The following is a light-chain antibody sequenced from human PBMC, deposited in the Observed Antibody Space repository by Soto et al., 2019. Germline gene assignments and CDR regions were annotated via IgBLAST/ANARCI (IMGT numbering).Light chain of an antibody. V-gene: IGLV1-47*01. J-gene: IGLJ7*01. CDR1: TSNIGTNY. Sequence: QSVLTQPPSASGTPGQTVTISSSGGTSNIGTNYVSWYQHLPGTAPKLLIYGNNQRPSGVPDRFSGSKSGTSASLAISGLGSDDEADYYCAVWDDSRSGVVFGGGTQLTVL. CDR2: GNN. CDR3: AVWDDSRSGVV.